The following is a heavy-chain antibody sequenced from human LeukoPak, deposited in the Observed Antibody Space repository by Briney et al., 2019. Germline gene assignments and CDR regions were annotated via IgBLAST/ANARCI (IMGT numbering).Heavy chain of an antibody. D-gene: IGHD6-13*01. V-gene: IGHV4-38-2*02. CDR1: GYSISSGYY. CDR3: ARSYSSSWSDTTYAFDI. J-gene: IGHJ3*02. Sequence: SETLSLTCTVSGYSISSGYYWGWIRPPPGKGLEWIGSIYHSGSTYYNPSLKSRVTISVDTSKNQFSLKLSSVTAADTAVYYCARSYSSSWSDTTYAFDIRGQGTMVTVPS. CDR2: IYHSGST.